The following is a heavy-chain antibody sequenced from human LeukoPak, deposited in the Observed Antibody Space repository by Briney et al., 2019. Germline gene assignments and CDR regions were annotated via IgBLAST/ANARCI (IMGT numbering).Heavy chain of an antibody. V-gene: IGHV4-39*07. D-gene: IGHD2-15*01. CDR3: ARDLGGYPFFMDV. CDR2: LDESGRP. J-gene: IGHJ6*03. CDR1: GGSIRSGDHH. Sequence: SETLSLTCSVSGGSIRSGDHHWAWVRQPPGKGLEFIGSLDESGRPYYNRPLKSRVSISGNTSGKQFSLNLTSVTAADTAVYFCARDLGGYPFFMDVWGRGTTVIVSS.